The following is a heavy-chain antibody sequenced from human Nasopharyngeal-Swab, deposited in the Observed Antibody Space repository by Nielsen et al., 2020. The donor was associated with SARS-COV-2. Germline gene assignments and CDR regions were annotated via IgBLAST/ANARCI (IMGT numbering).Heavy chain of an antibody. CDR1: GFTFSDSC. V-gene: IGHV3-11*01. CDR3: TRGGSYPQYFQN. CDR2: ITSSSNII. J-gene: IGHJ1*01. D-gene: IGHD1-26*01. Sequence: GESLKISCAASGFTFSDSCMSWIRQAPGKGLEWVSSITSSSNIIYDADSVKGRFTISRDNAKNSLYLQMNSLRADDTAVYYCTRGGSYPQYFQNWGQGTLVTVSS.